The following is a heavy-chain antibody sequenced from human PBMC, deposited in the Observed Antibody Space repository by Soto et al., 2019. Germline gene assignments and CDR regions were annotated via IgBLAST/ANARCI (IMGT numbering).Heavy chain of an antibody. Sequence: EVQLLESGGGLVQPGGSLRLSCAASGFAFSSYSMTWVRQAPGKGLEWVSAISAGGGSTYYADSVKGRFTISRDNSKNTLYLQMNNLRAEDTALYYCAKDPPSCYDNGGYYILNVDVWGQGTTVTVSS. V-gene: IGHV3-23*01. J-gene: IGHJ6*02. D-gene: IGHD3-22*01. CDR2: ISAGGGST. CDR3: AKDPPSCYDNGGYYILNVDV. CDR1: GFAFSSYS.